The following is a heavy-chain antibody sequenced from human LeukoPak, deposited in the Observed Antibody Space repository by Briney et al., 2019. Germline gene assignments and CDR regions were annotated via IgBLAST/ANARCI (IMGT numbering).Heavy chain of an antibody. V-gene: IGHV3-11*04. CDR2: IRSTGTTK. J-gene: IGHJ6*03. D-gene: IGHD1-1*01. CDR1: GFTFSDYY. Sequence: NPGGSLRLSCAASGFTFSDYYMSWVRQAPGKGLEWVSYIRSTGTTKYYADSVQGRFTTSRDNAKDSLYQQMNSLRADDTAVYYCARQRGGARDFYMDVWGKGTTVTVSS. CDR3: ARQRGGARDFYMDV.